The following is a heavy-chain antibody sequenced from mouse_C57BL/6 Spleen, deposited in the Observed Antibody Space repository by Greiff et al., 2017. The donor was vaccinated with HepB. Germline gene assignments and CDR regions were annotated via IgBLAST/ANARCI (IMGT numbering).Heavy chain of an antibody. D-gene: IGHD3-2*02. CDR3: ARGGTRQLRNYYAMDY. V-gene: IGHV1-82*01. Sequence: QVQLQQSGPELVKPGASVKISCKASGYAFSSSWMNWVKQRPGKGLEWIGRIYPGDGDTNYNGKFKGKATLTADKSSSTAYMQLSSLTSEDSAVYFCARGGTRQLRNYYAMDYWGQGTSVTVSS. CDR2: IYPGDGDT. CDR1: GYAFSSSW. J-gene: IGHJ4*01.